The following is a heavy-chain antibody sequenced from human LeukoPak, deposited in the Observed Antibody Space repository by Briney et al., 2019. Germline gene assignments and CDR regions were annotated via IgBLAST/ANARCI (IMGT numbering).Heavy chain of an antibody. V-gene: IGHV4-59*01. Sequence: SETLSLTCTVSGGSISSYYWSWIRQPPGKGLEWIGYIYYSGSTNYNPSLKSRVTISVDTSKNQFSLKLSSVTAADTAVYYCARGFDYYDSRGAFDPWGQGTLVTVSS. J-gene: IGHJ5*02. CDR2: IYYSGST. D-gene: IGHD3-22*01. CDR1: GGSISSYY. CDR3: ARGFDYYDSRGAFDP.